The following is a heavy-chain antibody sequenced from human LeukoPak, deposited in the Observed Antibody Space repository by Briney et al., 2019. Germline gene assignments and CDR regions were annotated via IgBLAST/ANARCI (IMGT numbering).Heavy chain of an antibody. Sequence: PGGSLRLSCAASGFTFSSYAMNWVRQAPGKGPEWVAAIWSDGGRIYYADSVKGRFTISRDNSKNTLYLQMNTLRAEDTAVYYCARDYYDSGSYYQRDSDYWGQGTLVTVSS. D-gene: IGHD3-10*01. CDR1: GFTFSSYA. CDR3: ARDYYDSGSYYQRDSDY. J-gene: IGHJ4*02. CDR2: IWSDGGRI. V-gene: IGHV3-33*01.